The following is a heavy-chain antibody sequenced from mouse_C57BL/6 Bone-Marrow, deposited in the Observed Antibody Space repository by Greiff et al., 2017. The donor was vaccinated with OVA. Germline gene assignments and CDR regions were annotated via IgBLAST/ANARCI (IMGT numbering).Heavy chain of an antibody. D-gene: IGHD2-2*01. CDR1: GYAFTNYL. CDR3: ARGGGYEGYWYFDV. Sequence: QVQLQQSGAELVRPGTSVKVSCKASGYAFTNYLIEWVKQRPGQGLEWIGVINPGSGGTNYNEKFKGKATLTADKSSSTAYMQLSSLTSEDSAVYFGARGGGYEGYWYFDVWGTGTTVTVSS. CDR2: INPGSGGT. J-gene: IGHJ1*03. V-gene: IGHV1-54*01.